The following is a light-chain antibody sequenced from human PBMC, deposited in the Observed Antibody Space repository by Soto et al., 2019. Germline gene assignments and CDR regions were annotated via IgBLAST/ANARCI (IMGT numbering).Light chain of an antibody. CDR3: QQYNTYWT. Sequence: IQMSQSRSTLSASVGDRVTITGRASQSISSWLAWYQQKPGKAPKLLIYNASSLESGVPSRFSGSGSGTEFTLTISSLQPDDFATYYCQQYNTYWTFGQGTKVDIK. J-gene: IGKJ1*01. CDR1: QSISSW. V-gene: IGKV1-5*01. CDR2: NAS.